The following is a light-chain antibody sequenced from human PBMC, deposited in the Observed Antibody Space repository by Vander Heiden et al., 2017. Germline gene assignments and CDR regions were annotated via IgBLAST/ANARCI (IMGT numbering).Light chain of an antibody. CDR3: QQSYTTPGLT. Sequence: DIQMTQSPSSLSASVGDRVTITCRASQSISSYLNWYQQKPGKAPKLLIYAASSLQSGVPSRFSGSGSGTDFTLTISSLHPEDFATYYCQQSYTTPGLTFDAAAKAGMK. J-gene: IGKJ4*01. V-gene: IGKV1-39*01. CDR2: AAS. CDR1: QSISSY.